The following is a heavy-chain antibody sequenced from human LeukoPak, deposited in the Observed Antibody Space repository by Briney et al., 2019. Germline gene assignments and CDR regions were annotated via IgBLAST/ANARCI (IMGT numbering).Heavy chain of an antibody. CDR1: GFTFSLYA. CDR2: INYSGST. Sequence: GSLRLSCIASGFTFSLYAMHWVRQAPGKGLEWIGYINYSGSTNYNPSLKSRVTISVDTSKNQFSLRLSSVTTADTAVCYCARLTALAIWGQGTIVTVSS. J-gene: IGHJ3*02. CDR3: ARLTALAI. D-gene: IGHD2-21*02. V-gene: IGHV4-59*01.